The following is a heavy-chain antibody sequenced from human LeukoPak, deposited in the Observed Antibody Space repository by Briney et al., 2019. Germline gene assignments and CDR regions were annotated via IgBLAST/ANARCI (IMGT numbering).Heavy chain of an antibody. Sequence: ASVKVSCKASGYTFTGYYMHWVRQAPGQGLEWMGWINPNSGGTNYAQKFQGRVTMTRDTSISTAYMELSRLRSDDTAVYYCARSLGRGYSSGWAAPYWGQGTLVTVSS. CDR3: ARSLGRGYSSGWAAPY. D-gene: IGHD6-19*01. CDR1: GYTFTGYY. V-gene: IGHV1-2*02. J-gene: IGHJ4*02. CDR2: INPNSGGT.